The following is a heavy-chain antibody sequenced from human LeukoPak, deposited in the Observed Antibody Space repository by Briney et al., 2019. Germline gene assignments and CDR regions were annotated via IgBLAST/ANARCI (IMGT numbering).Heavy chain of an antibody. CDR1: GYTFTGYF. V-gene: IGHV1-46*01. Sequence: ASVKVSCKASGYTFTGYFMHWVRQAPGQGLEWMGIINPRGTSTNYAQKFQGRVTMTRDMSPSTVYMELSSLRSEDTAVYYCARDRLDYYDSSGYSDYWGQGTLVTVSS. CDR3: ARDRLDYYDSSGYSDY. CDR2: INPRGTST. J-gene: IGHJ4*02. D-gene: IGHD3-22*01.